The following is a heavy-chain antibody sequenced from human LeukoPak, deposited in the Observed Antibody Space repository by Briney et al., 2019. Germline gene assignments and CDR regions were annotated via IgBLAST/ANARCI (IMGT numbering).Heavy chain of an antibody. CDR1: GFTFSSYS. Sequence: GGSLRLSCAASGFTFSSYSMTWVRQAPGKGLEWVSSISSSSSYIYYADSVKGRFTISRDNAKNSLYLQMNSLRAEDTAVYYCARGPPGAVAGTIDYWGQGTLVTVSS. V-gene: IGHV3-21*01. CDR2: ISSSSSYI. CDR3: ARGPPGAVAGTIDY. J-gene: IGHJ4*02. D-gene: IGHD6-19*01.